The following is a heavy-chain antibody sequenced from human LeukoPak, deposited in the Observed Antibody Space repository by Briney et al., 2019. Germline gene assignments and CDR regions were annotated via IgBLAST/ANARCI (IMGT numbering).Heavy chain of an antibody. V-gene: IGHV3-30*03. J-gene: IGHJ3*02. CDR2: ISYDGSNK. D-gene: IGHD6-13*01. CDR3: ASEGIAAAADI. CDR1: GFTFSSYG. Sequence: GGSLRLSCAASGFTFSSYGMHWVRQAPGKELEWVAVISYDGSNKYYADSVKGRFTISRDNSKNTLYLQMNSLRGEDTAVYYCASEGIAAAADIWGQGTMVTVSS.